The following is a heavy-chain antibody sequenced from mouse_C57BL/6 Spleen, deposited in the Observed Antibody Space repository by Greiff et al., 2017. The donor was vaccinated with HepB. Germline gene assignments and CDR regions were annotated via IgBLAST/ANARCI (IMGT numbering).Heavy chain of an antibody. CDR1: GYAFSSYW. CDR3: AMMVTTRVLYYFDY. Sequence: VQLQQSGAELVKHGASVKISCKASGYAFSSYWMNWVKQRPGKGLEWIGQIYPGAGDTNYNGKFKGKATLTADKSSSTAYMQLSSLTSEDSAVYFCAMMVTTRVLYYFDYWGQGTTLTVSS. D-gene: IGHD2-2*01. V-gene: IGHV1-80*01. CDR2: IYPGAGDT. J-gene: IGHJ2*01.